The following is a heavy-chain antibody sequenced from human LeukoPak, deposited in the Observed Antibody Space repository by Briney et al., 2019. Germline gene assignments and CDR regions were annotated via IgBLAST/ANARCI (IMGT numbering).Heavy chain of an antibody. J-gene: IGHJ4*02. V-gene: IGHV3-21*01. Sequence: GGSLRLSCAASGFTVSSNYMNWVRQAPGKGLEWVSSISSSSSYIYYADSVKGRFTISRDNAKNSLYLQMNSLRAEDTAVYYCARVSPASHYYGSGTPFDYWGQGTLVTVSS. CDR1: GFTVSSNY. CDR3: ARVSPASHYYGSGTPFDY. D-gene: IGHD3-10*01. CDR2: ISSSSSYI.